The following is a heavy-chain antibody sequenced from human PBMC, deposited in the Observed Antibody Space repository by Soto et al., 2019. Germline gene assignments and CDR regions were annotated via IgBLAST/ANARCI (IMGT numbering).Heavy chain of an antibody. V-gene: IGHV3-23*01. CDR3: AKEMQWLVIAAFDI. Sequence: GGSLRLSCAASGFTFSSYGMHWVRQAPGKGLEWVSSISGSGDTTKYADSVKGRITIFRDNSENSLFLQMNSLRAEDTAVYYCAKEMQWLVIAAFDIWGQGTMVTVSS. CDR1: GFTFSSYG. D-gene: IGHD6-19*01. J-gene: IGHJ3*02. CDR2: ISGSGDTT.